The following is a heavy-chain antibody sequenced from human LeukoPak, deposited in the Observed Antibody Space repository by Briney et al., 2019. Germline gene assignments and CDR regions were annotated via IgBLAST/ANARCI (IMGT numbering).Heavy chain of an antibody. CDR1: GDSIISGPYY. V-gene: IGHV4-30-2*01. D-gene: IGHD2-15*01. Sequence: SETLSLTCTVSGDSIISGPYYWSWFRQPPGEGLEWIANIHHSGYAYYNPSLKSRVTISVDTSKNQFSLKLSSVTAADTAVYYCARGDIVVVVAHDWGQGTLVTVSS. CDR3: ARGDIVVVVAHD. J-gene: IGHJ4*02. CDR2: IHHSGYA.